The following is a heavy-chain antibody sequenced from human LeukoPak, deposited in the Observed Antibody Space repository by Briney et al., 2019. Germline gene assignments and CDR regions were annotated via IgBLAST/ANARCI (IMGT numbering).Heavy chain of an antibody. CDR2: IYYSGST. CDR1: GGSISSSSYY. J-gene: IGHJ4*02. CDR3: AKIGYCSTTTCYSTVFDS. V-gene: IGHV4-39*01. Sequence: SETLSLTCTVSGGSISSSSYYWGWIRQPPGKGLEWIGSIYYSGSTYYNPSLKSRVTISVDTSKNQFSLKLNFVTAADTAVYYCAKIGYCSTTTCYSTVFDSWGQGTLVTVSS. D-gene: IGHD2-2*01.